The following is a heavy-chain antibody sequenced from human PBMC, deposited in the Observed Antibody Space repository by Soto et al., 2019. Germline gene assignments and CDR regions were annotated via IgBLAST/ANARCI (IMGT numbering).Heavy chain of an antibody. CDR2: ISNGGVIT. Sequence: LRLSCAASGFLFENFTMNWIRQAPGRGLEWISAISNGGVITLYADSVKGRFSISRDDFERILYLQIDSLTAEDTAIYYCAKHLGIHNAGGLDYWGQGTVVTVSS. D-gene: IGHD1-20*01. J-gene: IGHJ4*02. CDR1: GFLFENFT. CDR3: AKHLGIHNAGGLDY. V-gene: IGHV3-23*01.